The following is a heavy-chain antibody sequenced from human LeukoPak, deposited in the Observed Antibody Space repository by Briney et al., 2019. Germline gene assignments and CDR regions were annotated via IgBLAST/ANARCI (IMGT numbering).Heavy chain of an antibody. D-gene: IGHD3-10*01. V-gene: IGHV4-4*09. CDR1: GTSISRHY. CDR3: ARQDGLWVGDLGGWFDF. CDR2: ISTTGST. Sequence: SETLSLTCTASGTSISRHYWSWLRQSAGLGLEWLGYISTTGSTTYNPSLEGRVTMSEDTSQNQLSLTLSSVTAADTAVYFCARQDGLWVGDLGGWFDFSGQGIQVTVSS. J-gene: IGHJ5*01.